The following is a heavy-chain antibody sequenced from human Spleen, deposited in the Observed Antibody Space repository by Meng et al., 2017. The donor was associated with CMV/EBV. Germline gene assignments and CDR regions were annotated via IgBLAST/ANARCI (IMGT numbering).Heavy chain of an antibody. CDR1: GGSFSGYY. Sequence: GSLRLSCAVYGGSFSGYYWSWIRQPPGKGLEWMGEINHSGSTNYHPSLKSRVTISVDTSKTQFSLKLISVTAADTAVYYCARELGYCSSTSCIPTGWGQGTLVTVSS. V-gene: IGHV4-34*01. J-gene: IGHJ4*02. CDR2: INHSGST. D-gene: IGHD2-2*01. CDR3: ARELGYCSSTSCIPTG.